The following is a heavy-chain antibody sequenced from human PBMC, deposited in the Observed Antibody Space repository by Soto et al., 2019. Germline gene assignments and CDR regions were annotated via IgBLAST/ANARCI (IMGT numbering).Heavy chain of an antibody. CDR3: AKDQARDIVVVVAANRYDWFDP. V-gene: IGHV3-23*01. Sequence: GGSLRLSCAASGFTFSSYAMSWVRQAPGKGLEWVSAISGSAGSTYYADSVKGRFTISRDNAKNTLYLQMNSLRAEDTAVYYCAKDQARDIVVVVAANRYDWFDPWGQGTLVTVS. J-gene: IGHJ5*02. CDR2: ISGSAGST. CDR1: GFTFSSYA. D-gene: IGHD2-15*01.